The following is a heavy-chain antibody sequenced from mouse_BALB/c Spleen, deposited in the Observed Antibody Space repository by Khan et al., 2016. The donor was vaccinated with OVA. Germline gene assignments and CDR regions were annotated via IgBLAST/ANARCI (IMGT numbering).Heavy chain of an antibody. J-gene: IGHJ4*01. CDR3: ARGLRRYYYAMDY. CDR2: INPDSSTI. Sequence: EVKLLESGGGLVQPGGSLKLSCAASGFDFSRYWMSWVRQAPGKGLEWIGEINPDSSTINYTPYLKDKFIISRDNAKNTPYLQMSKVRSEDTALYYCARGLRRYYYAMDYWGQGTSVTVSS. V-gene: IGHV4-1*02. D-gene: IGHD2-2*01. CDR1: GFDFSRYW.